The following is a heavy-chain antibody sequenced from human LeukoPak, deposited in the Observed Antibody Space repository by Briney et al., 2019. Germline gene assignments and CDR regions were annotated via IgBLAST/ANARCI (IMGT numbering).Heavy chain of an antibody. CDR1: GFTFSSYG. CDR2: ISYDGSNK. D-gene: IGHD5-18*01. Sequence: PGRSLRLSCAASGFTFSSYGMHWVRQAPGKGLEWVAVISYDGSNKYYADSVKGRFTISRDNSKNRLYLQMNSLRAEDTAVYYCAKAGDSYGYEGFDYWGQGTLVTVSS. J-gene: IGHJ4*02. V-gene: IGHV3-30*18. CDR3: AKAGDSYGYEGFDY.